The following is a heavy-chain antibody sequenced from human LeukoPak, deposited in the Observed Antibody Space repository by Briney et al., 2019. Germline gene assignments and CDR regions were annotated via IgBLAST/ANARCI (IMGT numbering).Heavy chain of an antibody. CDR2: ISGSSSYI. J-gene: IGHJ4*02. CDR3: ARGRSDWYFDY. CDR1: GFTFSSYS. Sequence: GGSLRLSCAASGFTFSSYSMNWVRQAPGKGLEWVSYISGSSSYIYYADSVKGRFTISRDNAKNSLYLQMSSLGDEDTAVYYCARGRSDWYFDYWGQGTLVTVSS. D-gene: IGHD6-19*01. V-gene: IGHV3-21*01.